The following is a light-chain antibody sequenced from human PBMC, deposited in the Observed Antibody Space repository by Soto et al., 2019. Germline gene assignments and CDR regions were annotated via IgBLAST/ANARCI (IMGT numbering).Light chain of an antibody. Sequence: DIQMTQSPSTLSASVGDRVTITCRASQSISTWLAWYQQKPGKAPKLLIYKASSLESGVPSRFSGSGSGTEFTRTISGLQPDDFATYYCQQYNGYGRFGQGTKV. CDR1: QSISTW. CDR2: KAS. CDR3: QQYNGYGR. J-gene: IGKJ1*01. V-gene: IGKV1-5*03.